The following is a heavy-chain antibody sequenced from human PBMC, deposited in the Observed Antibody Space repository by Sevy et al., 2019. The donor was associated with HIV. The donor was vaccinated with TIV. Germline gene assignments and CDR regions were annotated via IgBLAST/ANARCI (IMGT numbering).Heavy chain of an antibody. CDR2: FKRKADGGTL. CDR1: GFTFTDYA. Sequence: GGSLRRSCTASGFTFTDYAMNWVRQSPGKGLEWVVFFKRKADGGTLDHAASVKGRFTISRDDSKNIAYRQMNDLKTEDTGVYYCKRWKGAQSVFDYWGQGALVTVSS. J-gene: IGHJ4*02. D-gene: IGHD1-1*01. CDR3: KRWKGAQSVFDY. V-gene: IGHV3-49*04.